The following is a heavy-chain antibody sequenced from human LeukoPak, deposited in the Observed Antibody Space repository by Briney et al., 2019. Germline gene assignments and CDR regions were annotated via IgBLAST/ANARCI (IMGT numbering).Heavy chain of an antibody. CDR3: AKGSRIGELALDWFDP. CDR1: GFTFSSYW. J-gene: IGHJ5*02. V-gene: IGHV3-30*02. CDR2: IRYDGSNK. Sequence: PGGSLRLSCAASGFTFSSYWMSWVRQAPGKGLEWVAFIRYDGSNKYYADSVKGRFTISRDNSKNTLYLQMNSLRAEDTAVYYCAKGSRIGELALDWFDPWGQGTLVTVSS. D-gene: IGHD3-10*01.